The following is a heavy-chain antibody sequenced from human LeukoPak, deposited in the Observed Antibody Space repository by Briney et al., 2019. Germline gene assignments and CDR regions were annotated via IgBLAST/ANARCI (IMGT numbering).Heavy chain of an antibody. J-gene: IGHJ6*04. CDR3: ASSIAAAGVSDV. D-gene: IGHD6-13*01. CDR2: INHSGST. Sequence: SETLSLTCAVSGGSITSTTYYWSWIRQPPGKGLEWIGEINHSGSTNYNPSLKSRVTISVDTSKNQFSLKLSSVTAADTAVYYCASSIAAAGVSDVWGKGTTVTVSS. CDR1: GGSITSTTYY. V-gene: IGHV4-34*01.